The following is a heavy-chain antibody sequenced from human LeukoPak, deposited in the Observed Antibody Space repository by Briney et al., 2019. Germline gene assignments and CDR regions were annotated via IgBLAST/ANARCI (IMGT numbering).Heavy chain of an antibody. Sequence: GGSLRLSCAASGFTVSSNYMSWVRQAPGKGLEWVSVIYSGGSTYYADSVKGRFAISRDNSKNTLYLQMNSLRAEDTAVYYCAREGYYYDSSGYYLNMPFDYWGQGTLVTVSS. J-gene: IGHJ4*02. V-gene: IGHV3-53*01. CDR2: IYSGGST. CDR1: GFTVSSNY. D-gene: IGHD3-22*01. CDR3: AREGYYYDSSGYYLNMPFDY.